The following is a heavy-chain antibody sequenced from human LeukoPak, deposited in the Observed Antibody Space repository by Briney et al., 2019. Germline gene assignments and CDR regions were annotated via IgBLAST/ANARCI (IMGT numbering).Heavy chain of an antibody. Sequence: GGSLRRSCAASGFTFSNAWMSWVRQAPGQGLEWVGRIKHKADGGTTDYAAPVKGRFTISRDNSKNTLYLQMNSLRAEDTAVYYCAKDLNYYDSSGPFDYWGQGTLVTVSS. CDR3: AKDLNYYDSSGPFDY. J-gene: IGHJ4*02. CDR2: IKHKADGGTT. D-gene: IGHD3-22*01. CDR1: GFTFSNAW. V-gene: IGHV3-15*01.